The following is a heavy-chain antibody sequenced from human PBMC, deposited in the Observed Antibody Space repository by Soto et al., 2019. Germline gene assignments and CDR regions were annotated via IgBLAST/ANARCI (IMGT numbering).Heavy chain of an antibody. CDR2: ISYDGSNK. V-gene: IGHV3-30-3*01. J-gene: IGHJ4*02. Sequence: GGSLRLSCAASGFTFSSYAMHWVRQAPGKGLEWVAVISYDGSNKYYADSVKGRFTISRDNSKNTLYLQMNSLRAEDTAVYYCARDLYYYDSSGLHEYWGQGTLVSVS. CDR1: GFTFSSYA. CDR3: ARDLYYYDSSGLHEY. D-gene: IGHD3-22*01.